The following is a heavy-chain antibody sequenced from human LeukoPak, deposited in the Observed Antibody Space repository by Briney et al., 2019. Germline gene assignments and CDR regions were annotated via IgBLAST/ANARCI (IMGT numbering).Heavy chain of an antibody. CDR3: AKGHLLDY. D-gene: IGHD2-15*01. J-gene: IGHJ4*02. V-gene: IGHV3-30*18. CDR1: GFTFNNYL. CDR2: ISYDGSNK. Sequence: GGSLRLSCEASGFTFNNYLIHWVRQAPGKGLEWVAVISYDGSNKYYADSVKGRFTISRDNSKNTLYLQMNSLRAEDTAVYYCAKGHLLDYWGQGTLVTVSS.